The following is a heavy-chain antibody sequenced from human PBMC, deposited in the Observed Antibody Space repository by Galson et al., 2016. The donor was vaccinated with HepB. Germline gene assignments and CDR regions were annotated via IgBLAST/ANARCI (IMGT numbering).Heavy chain of an antibody. J-gene: IGHJ4*02. Sequence: SLRLSCAASGFTFSRYALHWVRQAPGKGLEYVSAISSNGGTTYYADSVKGRFTIPRDNSKNTLYLQMSSRGAEETAVDYWVKDFDYVWGSFRFQTKYYFDYWGQGTLVTVSS. CDR1: GFTFSRYA. D-gene: IGHD3-16*02. CDR3: VKDFDYVWGSFRFQTKYYFDY. CDR2: ISSNGGTT. V-gene: IGHV3-64D*06.